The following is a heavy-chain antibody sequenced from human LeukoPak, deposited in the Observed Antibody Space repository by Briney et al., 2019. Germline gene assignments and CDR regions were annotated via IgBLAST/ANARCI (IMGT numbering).Heavy chain of an antibody. CDR1: GYSFTSYW. D-gene: IGHD6-19*01. Sequence: PGESLKISCQASGYSFTSYWIAWVRQMPGKGLEWMGIIYPGDSDIIKSPSFQGQVTISADKSISTAYLQWSSLKASEAAMYFCARWYSSGYSDYWGQGTLVTVSS. J-gene: IGHJ4*02. CDR3: ARWYSSGYSDY. CDR2: IYPGDSDI. V-gene: IGHV5-51*01.